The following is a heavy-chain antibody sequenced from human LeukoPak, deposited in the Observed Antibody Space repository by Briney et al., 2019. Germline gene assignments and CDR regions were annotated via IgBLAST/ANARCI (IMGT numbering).Heavy chain of an antibody. Sequence: SETLSLTCAVYGGSFSGYYWSWTRQPPGKGLEWIGEINHSGSTNYNPSLKSRVTISVDTSKNQFSLKLSSVTAADTAVYYCARGRQNFDYWGQGTLVTVSS. CDR2: INHSGST. V-gene: IGHV4-34*01. CDR1: GGSFSGYY. J-gene: IGHJ4*02. CDR3: ARGRQNFDY.